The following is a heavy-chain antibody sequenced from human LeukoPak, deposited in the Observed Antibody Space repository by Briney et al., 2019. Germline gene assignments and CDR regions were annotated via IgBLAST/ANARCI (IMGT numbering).Heavy chain of an antibody. J-gene: IGHJ4*02. CDR2: ITPTSTSI. V-gene: IGHV3-21*01. CDR3: ATVYYDSSAYGDLDS. Sequence: LGGSLRLSRAASGFTFSTYWMSWVRQAPGKGLEWVSSITPTSTSIFYADSVKGRFTISRDNAKNSLYLQMNSLRAEDTAVYHCATVYYDSSAYGDLDSWGQGTLVTVSS. CDR1: GFTFSTYW. D-gene: IGHD3-22*01.